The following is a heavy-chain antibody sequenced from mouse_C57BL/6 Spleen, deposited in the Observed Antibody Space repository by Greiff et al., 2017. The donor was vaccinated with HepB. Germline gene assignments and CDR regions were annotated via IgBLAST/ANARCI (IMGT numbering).Heavy chain of an antibody. V-gene: IGHV1-82*01. CDR1: GYAFSSSW. D-gene: IGHD2-2*01. Sequence: QVQLQQSGPELVKPGASVKISCKASGYAFSSSWMNWVKQRPGKGLEWIGRIYPGDGDTNYNGKFKGKATLTADKSSSTAYMQLSSLTSEDSAVYFCARLGYDEGDAMDYWGQGTSVTVSS. CDR3: ARLGYDEGDAMDY. J-gene: IGHJ4*01. CDR2: IYPGDGDT.